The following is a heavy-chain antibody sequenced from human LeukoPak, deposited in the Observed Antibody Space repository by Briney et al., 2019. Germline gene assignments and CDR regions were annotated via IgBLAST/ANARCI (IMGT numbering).Heavy chain of an antibody. CDR3: ARDIYYYDSSGYYFPGGSDY. V-gene: IGHV3-30*02. J-gene: IGHJ4*02. CDR1: GFTFTTYW. CDR2: IRYDENNK. Sequence: PGGSLRLSCTASGFTFTTYWMNWVRQAPGKGLEWVAFIRYDENNKYYADSVKGRFTISRDNSKNTLYLQMNSLRAEDTAVYYCARDIYYYDSSGYYFPGGSDYWGQGTLVTVSS. D-gene: IGHD3-22*01.